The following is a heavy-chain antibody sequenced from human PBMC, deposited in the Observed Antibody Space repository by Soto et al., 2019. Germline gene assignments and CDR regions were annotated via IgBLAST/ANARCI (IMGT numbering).Heavy chain of an antibody. CDR1: GFTFEDYG. J-gene: IGHJ4*02. Sequence: EVQLVESGGGVVRPGGSLRLSFAASGFTFEDYGMTWVRQAPGKGLEWVSGINWNGGTTGYPDSVKGRFTNSRDNAKNSLYLQMNSLRVEDTALYYCARVGIVGATTGVYYFDYWGQGTLVTVSS. D-gene: IGHD1-26*01. CDR2: INWNGGTT. CDR3: ARVGIVGATTGVYYFDY. V-gene: IGHV3-20*03.